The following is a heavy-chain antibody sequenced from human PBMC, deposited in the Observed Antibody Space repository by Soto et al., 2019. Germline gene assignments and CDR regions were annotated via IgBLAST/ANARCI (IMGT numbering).Heavy chain of an antibody. D-gene: IGHD5-18*01. Sequence: QVQLVESGGGVVQSGRSLRLSCAASGFTFSSYGMHWVRQAPGKGLEWVAVIWYDGSNKYYADSVKGRFTISRDNSKNTLYLQMNSLRAEDTAVYYCARDPTSQERIQLWYDYWGQGTLVTVSS. J-gene: IGHJ4*02. CDR1: GFTFSSYG. CDR2: IWYDGSNK. V-gene: IGHV3-33*01. CDR3: ARDPTSQERIQLWYDY.